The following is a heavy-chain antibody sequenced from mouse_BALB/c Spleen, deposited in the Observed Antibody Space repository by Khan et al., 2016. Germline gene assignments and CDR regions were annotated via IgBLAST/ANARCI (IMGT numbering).Heavy chain of an antibody. V-gene: IGHV14-3*02. J-gene: IGHJ3*01. CDR1: GFNIKDTY. D-gene: IGHD2-4*01. CDR2: IDPADDNT. CDR3: ARGVYDYGFAY. Sequence: VQLQQSGAELVKPGASVKLSCTVSGFNIKDTYIHWVKQRPEQGLEWIGRIDPADDNTRYDPKFQGKATITADTSSNTAYLQLSSLTSEYTAVYYCARGVYDYGFAYWGQGTLVTVSA.